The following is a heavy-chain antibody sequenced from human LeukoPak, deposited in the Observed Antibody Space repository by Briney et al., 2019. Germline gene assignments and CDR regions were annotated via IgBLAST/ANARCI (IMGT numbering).Heavy chain of an antibody. CDR3: ARDRELRYCSSTSCYNYFGMDV. D-gene: IGHD2-2*02. CDR1: GFTFSSYS. Sequence: GGSLRLSCAASGFTFSSYSMNWVRQAPGKGLEWVSSITSSSYIYYADSVTGRFTISRDNAKNSLYLQMNSLRAEDTALYYCARDRELRYCSSTSCYNYFGMDVWGQGTTVTVSS. CDR2: ITSSSYI. J-gene: IGHJ6*02. V-gene: IGHV3-21*01.